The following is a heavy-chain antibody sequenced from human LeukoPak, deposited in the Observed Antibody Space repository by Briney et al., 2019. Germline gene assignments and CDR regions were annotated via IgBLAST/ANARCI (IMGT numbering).Heavy chain of an antibody. J-gene: IGHJ4*02. D-gene: IGHD3-22*01. Sequence: GGSLRLSCAASGFAVSSNYMSWVRQAPGKGLEWVSVIYSGGSTYYADSVKGRFTISRHNSKNTLYLQMNSLRAEDTAVYYCARAFYYYDSSGYYYGDWGQGTLVTVSS. V-gene: IGHV3-53*04. CDR3: ARAFYYYDSSGYYYGD. CDR1: GFAVSSNY. CDR2: IYSGGST.